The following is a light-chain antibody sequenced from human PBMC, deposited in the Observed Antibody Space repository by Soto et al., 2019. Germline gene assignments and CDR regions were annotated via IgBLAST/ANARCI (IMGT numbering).Light chain of an antibody. J-gene: IGKJ5*01. CDR1: QSVSSN. CDR3: QQRSNWPLIT. CDR2: GAS. Sequence: EIVMTQSPATRSLSPGERATLSCRASQSVSSNLAWYQQKPGQAPRLLISGASTRATGIPARFSGSGSGTDFTLTISSLEPEDFAVYYCQQRSNWPLITFGQGTRLEIK. V-gene: IGKV3-11*01.